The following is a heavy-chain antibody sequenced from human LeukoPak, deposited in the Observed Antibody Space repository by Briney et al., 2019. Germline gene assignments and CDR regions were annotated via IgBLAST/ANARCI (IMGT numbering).Heavy chain of an antibody. J-gene: IGHJ6*02. V-gene: IGHV3-15*01. Sequence: GGSLRLSCAASGFTFSNAWMSWVRQAPGKGLEWVGRIKSKTDGGTTDYAALVKGRFTISRDDSKNTLYLQMNSLKTEDTAVYYCTTDSIVVVPAAIWDYYGMDVWGQGTTVTVSS. D-gene: IGHD2-2*01. CDR1: GFTFSNAW. CDR2: IKSKTDGGTT. CDR3: TTDSIVVVPAAIWDYYGMDV.